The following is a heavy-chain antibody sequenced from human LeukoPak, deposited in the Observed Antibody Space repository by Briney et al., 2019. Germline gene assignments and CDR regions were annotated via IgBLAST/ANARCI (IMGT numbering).Heavy chain of an antibody. Sequence: GGSLRLSCAASGFTFSDYYMSWIRQAPGKGLEWVSYISSSGSTIYYADSVKGRFTISRDNAKNSLYLQMNSLRAEDTAVYYCASHLELDWLDPWGQGTLVTVSS. CDR3: ASHLELDWLDP. CDR2: ISSSGSTI. J-gene: IGHJ5*02. D-gene: IGHD1-7*01. V-gene: IGHV3-11*01. CDR1: GFTFSDYY.